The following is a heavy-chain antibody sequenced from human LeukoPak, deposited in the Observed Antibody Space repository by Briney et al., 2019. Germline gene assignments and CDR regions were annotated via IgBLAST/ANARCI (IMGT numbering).Heavy chain of an antibody. D-gene: IGHD2-2*03. CDR3: ARVAIGYCSSTSCYHSGWFDP. CDR2: INPNSGGT. Sequence: SVKVSCKASGYTFTSYGISWVRQAPGQGLEWMGWINPNSGGTNYAQKFQGRVTMTRDTSISTAYMELSRLRSDDTAVYYCARVAIGYCSSTSCYHSGWFDPWGQGTLVTVSS. CDR1: GYTFTSYG. V-gene: IGHV1-2*02. J-gene: IGHJ5*02.